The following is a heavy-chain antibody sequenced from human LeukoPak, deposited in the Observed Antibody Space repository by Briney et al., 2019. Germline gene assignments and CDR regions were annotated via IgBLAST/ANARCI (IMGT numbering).Heavy chain of an antibody. V-gene: IGHV1-69*06. J-gene: IGHJ5*02. CDR1: GGTFSSYA. CDR2: IIPIFGTA. CDR3: ARDHEEHPYNWFDP. D-gene: IGHD1-26*01. Sequence: SVKVSCKASGGTFSSYAISWVRRAPGQGLEWMGGIIPIFGTANYAQKFQGRVTITADKSTSTAYMELSSLRSEDTAVYYCARDHEEHPYNWFDPWGQGTLVTVSS.